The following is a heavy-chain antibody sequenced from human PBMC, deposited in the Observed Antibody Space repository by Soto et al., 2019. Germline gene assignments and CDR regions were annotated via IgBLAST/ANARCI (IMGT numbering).Heavy chain of an antibody. J-gene: IGHJ4*02. V-gene: IGHV3-21*01. CDR1: GFTFSSYS. Sequence: EVQLVESGGGLVKPGGSLRLSCAASGFTFSSYSMNWVRQAPGKGLEWVSSISSSSSYIYYADSVKGRFTISRDNAKNSLYLQMNCLRAEDTAVYYCARDRQWLPREDFDYWGQGTLVTVSS. D-gene: IGHD6-19*01. CDR3: ARDRQWLPREDFDY. CDR2: ISSSSSYI.